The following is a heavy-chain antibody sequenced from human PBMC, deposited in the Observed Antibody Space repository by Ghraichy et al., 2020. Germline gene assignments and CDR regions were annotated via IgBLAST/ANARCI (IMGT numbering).Heavy chain of an antibody. CDR1: SGSISSYY. J-gene: IGHJ4*02. V-gene: IGHV4-59*01. D-gene: IGHD3-9*01. CDR2: ISYSGST. CDR3: ARYLVLRDILTGYYTSYFDY. Sequence: SQTLSLTCTFSSGSISSYYWSWIRQPPGKGLEWIGYISYSGSTNYNPSLKSRVTISLDTSKNQFSLKLSSVTAADTAVYYCARYLVLRDILTGYYTSYFDYWGQGTLVTVSS.